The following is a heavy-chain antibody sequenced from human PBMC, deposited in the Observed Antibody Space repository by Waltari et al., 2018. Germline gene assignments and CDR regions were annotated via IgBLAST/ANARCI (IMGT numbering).Heavy chain of an antibody. J-gene: IGHJ3*02. D-gene: IGHD1-1*01. V-gene: IGHV4-61*09. Sequence: QVQLQESGPGLVKPSQTLSLTCTVSGGSISSGSYYWSWIRQPAGRGLEWIGYIYTSGSTNYNPSLKSRVTISVDTSKNQFSLKLSSVTAADTAVYYCARGFPVRADRGVFGAFDIWGQGTMVTVSS. CDR3: ARGFPVRADRGVFGAFDI. CDR2: IYTSGST. CDR1: GGSISSGSYY.